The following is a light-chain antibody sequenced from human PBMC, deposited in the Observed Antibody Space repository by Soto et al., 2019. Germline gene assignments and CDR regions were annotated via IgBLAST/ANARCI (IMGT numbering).Light chain of an antibody. J-gene: IGKJ1*01. CDR3: LQTDSFPWT. CDR2: AAS. Sequence: DIQMTQSPSSVSASVGDRVTITCRASQGISSWLAWYQQKPGKAPKLLMHAASILQSGVPSRFSGSGSGTEFTLNISSLQPEDFATYYCLQTDSFPWTFGQGTKVEIK. V-gene: IGKV1-12*01. CDR1: QGISSW.